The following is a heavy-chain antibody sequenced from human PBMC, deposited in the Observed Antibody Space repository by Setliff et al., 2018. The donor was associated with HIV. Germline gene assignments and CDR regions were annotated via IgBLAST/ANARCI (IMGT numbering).Heavy chain of an antibody. Sequence: ASVKVSCKASGYTFTSYDINWVRQATGQGLEWMGWMNPNSGNTGYAQKFQGRVTMTRNTSISTAYMELSRLISDDTALYFCARASYSNWGSKGAFDFWGQGTMVTVSS. V-gene: IGHV1-8*02. CDR1: GYTFTSYD. CDR2: MNPNSGNT. CDR3: ARASYSNWGSKGAFDF. J-gene: IGHJ3*01. D-gene: IGHD7-27*01.